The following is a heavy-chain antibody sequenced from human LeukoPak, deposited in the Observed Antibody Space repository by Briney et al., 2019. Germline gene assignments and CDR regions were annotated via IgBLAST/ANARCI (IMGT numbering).Heavy chain of an antibody. D-gene: IGHD3-22*01. CDR3: ARRGYYYDSSGSTKNYYYYGMDV. CDR2: IYPGDSDT. J-gene: IGHJ6*02. CDR1: GYTFSSYW. Sequence: GESLKISCKVSGYTFSSYWIGWVRQMPGKGLEWMGIIYPGDSDTRYSPSFQGQVTISADKSISTAYLQWSSLKASDTAMYYCARRGYYYDSSGSTKNYYYYGMDVWGQGTTVTVSS. V-gene: IGHV5-51*01.